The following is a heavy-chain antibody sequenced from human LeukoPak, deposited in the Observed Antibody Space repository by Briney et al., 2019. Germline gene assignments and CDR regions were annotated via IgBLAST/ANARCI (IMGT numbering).Heavy chain of an antibody. CDR1: GGSISSYY. J-gene: IGHJ5*02. CDR3: ARGAEYDGSGSYYDGNWFDP. V-gene: IGHV4-59*01. Sequence: PSETLSLTCTVSGGSISSYYWSWIRQPPGKGLEWIGYIYYSGSTNYNPSLKSRVTISIDTSKNQFSLRLNSVTAADTAVYYCARGAEYDGSGSYYDGNWFDPWGQGTLVTVSS. D-gene: IGHD3-10*01. CDR2: IYYSGST.